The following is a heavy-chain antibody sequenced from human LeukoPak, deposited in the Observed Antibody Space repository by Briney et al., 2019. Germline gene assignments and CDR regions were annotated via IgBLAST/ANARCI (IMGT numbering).Heavy chain of an antibody. Sequence: PSETLSLTCTVSGGSISSNYWSWIRQPPGRGLEWIGHIQYSGSTNSNPSLKSRVTTSLDMSKSQFSLKLNSVTAADTAVYYCARVGTQWYFNLWGRGNLVTVS. CDR1: GGSISSNY. V-gene: IGHV4-59*01. J-gene: IGHJ2*01. CDR3: ARVGTQWYFNL. CDR2: IQYSGST.